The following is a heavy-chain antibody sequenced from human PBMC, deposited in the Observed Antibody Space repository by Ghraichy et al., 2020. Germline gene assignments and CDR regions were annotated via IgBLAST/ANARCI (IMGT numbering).Heavy chain of an antibody. D-gene: IGHD4-23*01. V-gene: IGHV3-48*02. CDR3: ARASTVVRFYYYDGRDV. J-gene: IGHJ6*02. CDR2: ISSSSRTI. CDR1: GFTFSSYN. Sequence: GESLNISCVGSGFTFSSYNMNWVRQSPGKGLEWVSYISSSSRTIFYADSVKGRFTISRDNAQNSLHLQMNSLRDEDTAEYYCARASTVVRFYYYDGRDVWGQGTTVTVS.